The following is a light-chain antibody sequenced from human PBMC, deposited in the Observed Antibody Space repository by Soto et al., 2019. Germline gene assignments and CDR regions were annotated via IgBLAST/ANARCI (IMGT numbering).Light chain of an antibody. CDR3: SSFTNNNTPHVV. CDR2: GVY. Sequence: QSVLTQPASVSGSPGQSITISCTGTDSDVGGYNYVSWYQQHPDKAPKLMIYGVYNRPSGVSNRFSGSKSGNTASLTISGLQAEDEADYYCSSFTNNNTPHVVFGGGTKLTVL. CDR1: DSDVGGYNY. V-gene: IGLV2-14*01. J-gene: IGLJ2*01.